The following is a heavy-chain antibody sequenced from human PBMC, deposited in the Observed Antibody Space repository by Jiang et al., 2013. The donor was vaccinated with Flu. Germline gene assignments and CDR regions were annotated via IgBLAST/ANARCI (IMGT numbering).Heavy chain of an antibody. CDR1: GGSISSSSYY. D-gene: IGHD2-2*01. CDR2: IYHSGST. J-gene: IGHJ4*02. V-gene: IGHV4-39*01. CDR3: ARQYCSSTSCSEIDY. Sequence: PGLVKPSETLSLTCTVSGGSISSSSYYWGWIRQPPGKGLEWIGTIYHSGSTYYNPSLKSRVTISVDTSKNQFSLKLNSVTAADTAVYYCARQYCSSTSCSEIDYWGQGTLVT.